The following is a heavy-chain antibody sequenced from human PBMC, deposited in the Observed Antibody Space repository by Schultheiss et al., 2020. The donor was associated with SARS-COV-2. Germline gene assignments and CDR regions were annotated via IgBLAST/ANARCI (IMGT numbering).Heavy chain of an antibody. Sequence: SETLSLTCTVSGGSISSGDYYWSWIRQPPGKGLEWIGYIYYSGSTYYNPSLKSRVTISVDTSKNQFSLKLSSVTAADTAVYYCAGGLEQQLVSGYWGQGTLVTVSS. J-gene: IGHJ4*02. CDR1: GGSISSGDYY. CDR3: AGGLEQQLVSGY. D-gene: IGHD6-13*01. CDR2: IYYSGST. V-gene: IGHV4-30-4*01.